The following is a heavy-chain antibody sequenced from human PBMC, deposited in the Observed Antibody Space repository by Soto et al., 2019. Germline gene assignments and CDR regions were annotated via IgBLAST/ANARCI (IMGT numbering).Heavy chain of an antibody. CDR3: AKSEILRYFDWLSPFDY. CDR2: ISGSGGST. V-gene: IGHV3-23*01. D-gene: IGHD3-9*01. J-gene: IGHJ4*02. CDR1: GFTFSSYA. Sequence: GGSLRLSCAASGFTFSSYAMSWVRQAPGKGLEWVSAISGSGGSTYYADSVKGRFTISRDNSKNTLYLQMNSLRAEDTAVYYCAKSEILRYFDWLSPFDYWGQGTLVTASS.